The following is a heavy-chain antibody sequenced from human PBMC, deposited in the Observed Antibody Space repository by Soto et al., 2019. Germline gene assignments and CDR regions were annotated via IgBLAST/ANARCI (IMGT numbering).Heavy chain of an antibody. D-gene: IGHD3-10*01. Sequence: QVQLVQSGAEVKKPGSSVKVSCKTSGGTFSRHPISWVRQAPGQGLEWMGGIIPFSHTTTYAQSFQGRVTISADESTSTAYMELSSLTSDDTAVYYCTREGSKYGRPANFDSWGQGTLVTVSS. CDR1: GGTFSRHP. J-gene: IGHJ4*02. CDR2: IIPFSHTT. V-gene: IGHV1-69*01. CDR3: TREGSKYGRPANFDS.